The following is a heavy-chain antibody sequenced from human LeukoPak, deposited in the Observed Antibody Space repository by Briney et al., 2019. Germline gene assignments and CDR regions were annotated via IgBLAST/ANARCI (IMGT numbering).Heavy chain of an antibody. J-gene: IGHJ4*02. D-gene: IGHD6-6*01. CDR1: GGSISSYY. CDR2: VYYSGST. CDR3: ARHPSSSTLGF. Sequence: SETLSLTCTVSGGSISSYYWGWIRQPPGKGLEWIGSVYYSGSTYYNPSLKSRVTISIDTSKNQFSLKLSSVTAADTAVYYRARHPSSSTLGFWGQGTLVTVSS. V-gene: IGHV4-39*01.